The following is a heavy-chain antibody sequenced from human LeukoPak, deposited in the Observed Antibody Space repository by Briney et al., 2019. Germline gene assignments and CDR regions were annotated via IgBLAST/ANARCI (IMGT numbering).Heavy chain of an antibody. CDR2: INSDGSEK. D-gene: IGHD3-3*01. CDR3: AREGDDFWSGYLNWFDP. CDR1: GFPFSSHW. J-gene: IGHJ5*02. V-gene: IGHV3-7*01. Sequence: PGGSLRLSCAASGFPFSSHWLSWFRQSPGRGLEWVAHINSDGSEKYYVDSVKGRFTISRDNAKNSLYLQMNSLRAEDTAVYYCAREGDDFWSGYLNWFDPWGQGTLVTVSS.